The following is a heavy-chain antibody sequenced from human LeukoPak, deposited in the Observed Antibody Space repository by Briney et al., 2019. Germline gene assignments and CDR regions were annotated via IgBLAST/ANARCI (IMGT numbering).Heavy chain of an antibody. CDR1: DYTFTSYG. V-gene: IGHV1-18*01. CDR2: ISAYNGNT. CDR3: ARTDYGDYYYYYYYMDV. Sequence: ASVKVSCKASDYTFTSYGISWVRQAPGQGLEWMGWISAYNGNTNYAQKLQGRVTMTTDTSTSTAYMELRSLRSDDTAVYYCARTDYGDYYYYYYYMDVWGKGTTVTVSS. D-gene: IGHD4-17*01. J-gene: IGHJ6*03.